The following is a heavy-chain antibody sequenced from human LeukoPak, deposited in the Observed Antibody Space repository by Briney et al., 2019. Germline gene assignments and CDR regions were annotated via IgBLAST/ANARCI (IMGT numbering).Heavy chain of an antibody. CDR3: ARAQYCSGGSCYRNYYYYGMDV. Sequence: PSETLSLACAVYGGSFSGYYWSWIRQPPGKGLEWIGEINHSGSTNYNPSLKSRVTISVDTSKNQFSLKLSSVTAADTAVYYCARAQYCSGGSCYRNYYYYGMDVWGQGTTVTVSS. CDR1: GGSFSGYY. CDR2: INHSGST. D-gene: IGHD2-15*01. J-gene: IGHJ6*02. V-gene: IGHV4-34*01.